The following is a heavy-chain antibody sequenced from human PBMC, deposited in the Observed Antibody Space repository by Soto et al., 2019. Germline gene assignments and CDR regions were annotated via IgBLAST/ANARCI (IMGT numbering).Heavy chain of an antibody. D-gene: IGHD1-26*01. V-gene: IGHV1-3*01. Sequence: GASVKVSCKASGYTFTSYAMHWVRQAPGQRLEWMGWINAGNGNTKYSQKFQGRVTITRDTSASTVYMELSSLRSEDTAVYYCARVQWELLPYFDYWGQGTLVTVSS. J-gene: IGHJ4*02. CDR2: INAGNGNT. CDR1: GYTFTSYA. CDR3: ARVQWELLPYFDY.